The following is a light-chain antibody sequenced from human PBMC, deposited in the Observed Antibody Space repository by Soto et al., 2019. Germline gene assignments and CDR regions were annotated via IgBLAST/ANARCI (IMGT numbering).Light chain of an antibody. J-gene: IGKJ4*01. CDR1: QSVSSK. V-gene: IGKV3-15*01. Sequence: EIVMTQSPDTLSVSPGERATLSCRASQSVSSKLAWYQQKPGQPPRLLIYDASTRATGIPARFSGSGAGTESTLTISSLQSEDFEVYYWQQDESRPLTFGGGAKVEIK. CDR3: QQDESRPLT. CDR2: DAS.